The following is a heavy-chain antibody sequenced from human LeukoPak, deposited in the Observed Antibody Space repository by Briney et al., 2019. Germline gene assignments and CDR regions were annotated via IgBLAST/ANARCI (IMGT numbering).Heavy chain of an antibody. CDR3: AKTTMVRGVIHEYYFDY. J-gene: IGHJ4*02. V-gene: IGHV3-30*18. D-gene: IGHD3-10*01. CDR2: ISYDGSNK. CDR1: GFTFSSYG. Sequence: GRSLRLSCAASGFTFSSYGMHWVRQAPGKGLEWVAVISYDGSNKYYADSVKGRFTISRDNSKNTLYLQMNSLRAEDTAVYYCAKTTMVRGVIHEYYFDYWGQGTLVTVSS.